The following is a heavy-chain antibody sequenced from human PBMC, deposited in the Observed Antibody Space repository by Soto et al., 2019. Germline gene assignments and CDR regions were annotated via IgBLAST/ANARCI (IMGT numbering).Heavy chain of an antibody. CDR1: GGSISSGDYY. CDR2: IYYSGST. V-gene: IGHV4-30-4*01. J-gene: IGHJ4*02. D-gene: IGHD6-6*01. Sequence: SETLSLTCTVSGGSISSGDYYWSWIRQPPGKGLAWIGYIYYSGSTYYNPSLKSRVTISVDTSKNQFSLKLSSATAADTAVYYCARASSSNFDYWGQGTLVTVSS. CDR3: ARASSSNFDY.